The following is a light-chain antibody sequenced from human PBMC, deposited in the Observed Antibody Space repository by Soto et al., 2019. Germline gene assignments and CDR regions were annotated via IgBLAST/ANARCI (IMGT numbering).Light chain of an antibody. CDR2: RNN. J-gene: IGLJ1*01. CDR3: AALDDSLSGYV. CDR1: SSNIGSDY. V-gene: IGLV1-47*01. Sequence: QSALTQPPSASGTPGQRVTISCSGSSSNIGSDYVYWYQQFPGTAPKLLIYRNNQRPSGVPDRFSGSKSGTSASLAISGLRSEDEADYYCAALDDSLSGYVFGTGTKVTVL.